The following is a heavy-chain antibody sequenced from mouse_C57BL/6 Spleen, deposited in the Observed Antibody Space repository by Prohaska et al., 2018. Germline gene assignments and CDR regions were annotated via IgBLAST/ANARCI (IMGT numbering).Heavy chain of an antibody. D-gene: IGHD2-1*01. Sequence: EVQLLETGGGLVQPGGSRGLSCEVSGFTFSGFCMSWVRQTPGKTLEWFGDINSDGSAINYAPSIKDRFTIFRDNDKSTLYLQMSNVRSEDTATYFCMRYGNYWYFDVWGTGTTVTVSS. J-gene: IGHJ1*03. V-gene: IGHV11-2*01. CDR3: MRYGNYWYFDV. CDR2: INSDGSAI. CDR1: GFTFSGFC.